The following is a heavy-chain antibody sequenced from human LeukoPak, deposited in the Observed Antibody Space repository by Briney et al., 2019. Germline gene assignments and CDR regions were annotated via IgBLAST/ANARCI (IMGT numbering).Heavy chain of an antibody. Sequence: SETLSLTCTVSGGSISSYYWSWIRQPPGKGLEWIGYIYYSGSTNYNPSLKSRVTISVDTSKNQFSLKLSSVTAADTAVYYCARLKYSYGDYWGQGTLVTVSS. CDR3: ARLKYSYGDY. D-gene: IGHD5-18*01. V-gene: IGHV4-59*01. J-gene: IGHJ4*02. CDR1: GGSISSYY. CDR2: IYYSGST.